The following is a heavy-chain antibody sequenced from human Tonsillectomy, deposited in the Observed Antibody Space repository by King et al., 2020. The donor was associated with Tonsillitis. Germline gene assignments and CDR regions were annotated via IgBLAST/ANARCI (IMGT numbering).Heavy chain of an antibody. J-gene: IGHJ4*02. CDR2: IYSNGEK. D-gene: IGHD2-15*01. CDR1: GFSLTIREVG. CDR3: AHSEGPIDFDY. V-gene: IGHV2-5*01. Sequence: ITLQESGPTLVKPTQTLTLTCTFSGFSLTIREVGVGWIRQPPGKALEWLAVIYSNGEKRYSPSLKRRLTITKDTSKNQVVLTMTNMDPVDTATYYCAHSEGPIDFDYWGQGSLVTVSS.